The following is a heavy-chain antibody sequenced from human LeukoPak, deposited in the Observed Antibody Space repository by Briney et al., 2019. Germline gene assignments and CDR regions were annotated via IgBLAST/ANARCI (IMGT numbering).Heavy chain of an antibody. V-gene: IGHV1-18*04. CDR3: AREKVWGYSYRDGPYYGMDV. J-gene: IGHJ6*04. CDR1: GYTFTSYG. CDR2: ISAYNGNT. Sequence: GASVEVSCKASGYTFTSYGISWVRQAPGQGLEWMGWISAYNGNTNYAQKLQGRVTMTTDTSTSTAYMELRSLRSDDTAVYYCAREKVWGYSYRDGPYYGMDVWGKGTTVTVSS. D-gene: IGHD5-18*01.